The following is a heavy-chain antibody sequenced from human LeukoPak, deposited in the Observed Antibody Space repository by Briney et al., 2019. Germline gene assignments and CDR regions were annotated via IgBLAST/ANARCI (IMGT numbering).Heavy chain of an antibody. CDR3: ARGRFTDNGVFDY. CDR1: GFTFDECA. V-gene: IGHV3-9*01. Sequence: QPGRSLRLSCAASGFTFDECAMHWVRQAPGKGLEWVSSISWNSGSIGYADSVKGRFTISRDNAKNSVFLQMSSLRAEDTAVYYCARGRFTDNGVFDYWGRGTLVIVSS. D-gene: IGHD1-14*01. CDR2: ISWNSGSI. J-gene: IGHJ4*02.